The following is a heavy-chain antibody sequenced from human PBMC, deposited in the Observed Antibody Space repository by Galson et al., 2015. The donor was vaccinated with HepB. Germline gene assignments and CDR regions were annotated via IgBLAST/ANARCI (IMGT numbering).Heavy chain of an antibody. CDR3: ARLGGGMTTSLYYDYYRDV. V-gene: IGHV5-51*03. J-gene: IGHJ6*03. Sequence: QSGAEVKKPGGSLKISCKASGYSFTTHWIGWVRQMPGKGLEWMGIIFPGDSDTRYSPSFQGQVTMSVDKSISTAYLQWSSLKAADTAMYYCARLGGGMTTSLYYDYYRDVWGQGTTVTVSS. CDR1: GYSFTTHW. CDR2: IFPGDSDT. D-gene: IGHD3-16*01.